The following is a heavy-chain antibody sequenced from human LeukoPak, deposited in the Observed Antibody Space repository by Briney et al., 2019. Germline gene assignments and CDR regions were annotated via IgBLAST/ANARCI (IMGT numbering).Heavy chain of an antibody. CDR2: ISAYNGNT. V-gene: IGHV1-18*01. J-gene: IGHJ5*02. CDR1: GYTFTSYG. CDR3: ARDYYYGSGSPSWFDP. Sequence: ASVKVSCKASGYTFTSYGISWVRQAPGQGLEWMGWISAYNGNTNYAQKLQGRVTMTTDTSTSTACMELRSLRSDDTAVYYCARDYYYGSGSPSWFDPWGQGTLVTVSS. D-gene: IGHD3-10*01.